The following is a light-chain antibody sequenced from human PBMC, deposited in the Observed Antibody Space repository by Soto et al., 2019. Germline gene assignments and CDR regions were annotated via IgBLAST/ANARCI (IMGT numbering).Light chain of an antibody. J-gene: IGKJ1*01. CDR1: QGISRW. V-gene: IGKV1-5*01. Sequence: DIQMTQSPSTLSASVGDRVTITCRASQGISRWLAWYQQKPGKAPNLLIYDASSLESGVPSRFSGSGSGTQFTLTISSLQPDDFATYYCQQYSSYPWTFGQGTKVEVK. CDR2: DAS. CDR3: QQYSSYPWT.